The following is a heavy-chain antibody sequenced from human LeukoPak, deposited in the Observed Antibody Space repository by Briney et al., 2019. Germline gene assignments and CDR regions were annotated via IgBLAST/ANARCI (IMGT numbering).Heavy chain of an antibody. V-gene: IGHV3-30*02. Sequence: PGGSLRLSCAASGFTFSSYGMHWVRQAPGKGLEWVAFIRYDGSNKYYADSVKGRFTISRDNSKNTLYLQMNSLRAEDTAVYYCAKEWLSFPYFGYWGQGTLVTVSS. CDR2: IRYDGSNK. CDR1: GFTFSSYG. CDR3: AKEWLSFPYFGY. D-gene: IGHD3-22*01. J-gene: IGHJ4*02.